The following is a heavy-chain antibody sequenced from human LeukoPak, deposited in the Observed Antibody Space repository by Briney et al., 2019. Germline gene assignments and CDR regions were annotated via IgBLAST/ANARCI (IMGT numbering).Heavy chain of an antibody. V-gene: IGHV4-4*07. J-gene: IGHJ4*02. CDR1: GGSISNYY. D-gene: IGHD3-22*01. Sequence: SETLSLTCTVSGGSISNYYWSWIRQPAGKGLEWIGLIYTSGSTTYNPSLKSRVTISVDTTKNQFSLKLTSVTAADTAVYYCASSPSGYWWNFDCWGQGTLVTVSS. CDR2: IYTSGST. CDR3: ASSPSGYWWNFDC.